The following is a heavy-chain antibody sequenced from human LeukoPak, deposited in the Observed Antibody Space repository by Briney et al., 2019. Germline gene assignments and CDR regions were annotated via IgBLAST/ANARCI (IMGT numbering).Heavy chain of an antibody. CDR1: GFTFSDYY. CDR3: ARGRGSGSYEWFDP. CDR2: ISSSGSAI. D-gene: IGHD3-10*01. V-gene: IGHV3-11*01. J-gene: IGHJ5*02. Sequence: GGSLRLSCAASGFTFSDYYMSWIRQAPGKGLEWLSYISSSGSAIYYADSVKGRFTISRDNAKNSLYLQMNSLRAEDTAVYYCARGRGSGSYEWFDPWGQGTLVTVSS.